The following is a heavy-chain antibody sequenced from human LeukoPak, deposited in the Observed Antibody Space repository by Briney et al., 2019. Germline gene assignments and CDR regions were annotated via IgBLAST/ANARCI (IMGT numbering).Heavy chain of an antibody. CDR2: IYHSGSA. CDR3: ARDSGTTGEVKFDP. J-gene: IGHJ5*02. CDR1: GYSISSGYY. D-gene: IGHD3-10*01. V-gene: IGHV4-38-2*02. Sequence: SETLSLTCTVSGYSISSGYYWGWIRQPPGKGLEWIGSIYHSGSAYYNPSLKSRVTISVDTSKNQFSLKLSSVTTADTAVYYCARDSGTTGEVKFDPWGQGTLVTVSS.